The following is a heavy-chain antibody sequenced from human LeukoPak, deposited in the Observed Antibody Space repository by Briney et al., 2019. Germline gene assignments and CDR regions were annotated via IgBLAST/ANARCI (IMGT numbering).Heavy chain of an antibody. J-gene: IGHJ3*02. CDR1: GFTFSVYS. D-gene: IGHD2-2*01. V-gene: IGHV3-48*04. Sequence: GGSLRLSCAASGFTFSVYSMNWVRQAPGKGLEWVSYISSSSGTIYYADSMKGRFTISRDNAKNSLYLQMNSLRAEDTAVYFCAREPLGRQPPVAFDIWGQGTMVTVSS. CDR3: AREPLGRQPPVAFDI. CDR2: ISSSSGTI.